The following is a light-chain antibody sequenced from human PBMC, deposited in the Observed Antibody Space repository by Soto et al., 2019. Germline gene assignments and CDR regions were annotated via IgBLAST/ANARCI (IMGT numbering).Light chain of an antibody. Sequence: QSALTQPASVSGSPGQSITISCTGNSSDVGGYNYVSWYQQHPGKAPKLMIYEVSNRPSGVSNRFYGSKSGNTASLTSSGLQAEYEADYYCSSYTSSSTLEFGGGTKLTVL. CDR2: EVS. J-gene: IGLJ3*02. CDR3: SSYTSSSTLE. CDR1: SSDVGGYNY. V-gene: IGLV2-14*01.